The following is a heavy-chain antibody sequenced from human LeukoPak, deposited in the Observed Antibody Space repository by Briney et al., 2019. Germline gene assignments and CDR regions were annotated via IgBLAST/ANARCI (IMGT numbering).Heavy chain of an antibody. Sequence: GGSLRLSCAASGFTFSSYGMHWVRQAPGKGLEWVAVISYDGSNKYHADSVKGRFTISRDNSKNTLYLQMNSLRAEDTALYYCARKYSGTNPFDYWGQGTLVTVSS. D-gene: IGHD1-26*01. J-gene: IGHJ4*02. CDR2: ISYDGSNK. CDR1: GFTFSSYG. CDR3: ARKYSGTNPFDY. V-gene: IGHV3-30*03.